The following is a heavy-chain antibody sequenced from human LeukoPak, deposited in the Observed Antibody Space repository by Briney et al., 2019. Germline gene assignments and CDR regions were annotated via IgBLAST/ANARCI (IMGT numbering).Heavy chain of an antibody. CDR3: ATSTFGGVIPLDY. CDR2: IYYSGST. J-gene: IGHJ4*02. Sequence: SETLSLTCTVSGGSISSSSYYWGWIRQPPGKGLEWIGSIYYSGSTYYNPSLKSRVTISVDTSKNQFSLKLSSVTAADTAVYYCATSTFGGVIPLDYWGQGTLVTVSS. V-gene: IGHV4-39*07. CDR1: GGSISSSSYY. D-gene: IGHD3-16*02.